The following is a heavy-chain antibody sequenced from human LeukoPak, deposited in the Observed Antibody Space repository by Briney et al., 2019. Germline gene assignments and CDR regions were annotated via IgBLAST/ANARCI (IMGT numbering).Heavy chain of an antibody. Sequence: PGGSLRLSCAASGFTLSNYWMSWVRQAPGQGLEWVANIKEDGSEKYYVDSVKGRFTISRDNSKNTLYLQMNSLRAEDTAVYYCAKDKGIAAAGHHFDYWGQGTLVTVSS. CDR1: GFTLSNYW. CDR3: AKDKGIAAAGHHFDY. V-gene: IGHV3-7*01. CDR2: IKEDGSEK. D-gene: IGHD6-13*01. J-gene: IGHJ4*02.